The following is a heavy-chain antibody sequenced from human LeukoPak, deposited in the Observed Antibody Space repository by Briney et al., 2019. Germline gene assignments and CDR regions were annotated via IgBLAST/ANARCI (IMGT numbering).Heavy chain of an antibody. J-gene: IGHJ5*02. CDR3: AKDSQLELLGNWFDP. CDR1: GFTFDDYA. V-gene: IGHV3-9*01. Sequence: GGSLRLSCAASGFTFDDYAMHWVRQAPGKGLEWVSGISWNSGSIGYADSVKGRFTISRDNAKNSLYLQMNSLRAEDTALYYCAKDSQLELLGNWFDPWGQGTLVTVSS. D-gene: IGHD1-1*01. CDR2: ISWNSGSI.